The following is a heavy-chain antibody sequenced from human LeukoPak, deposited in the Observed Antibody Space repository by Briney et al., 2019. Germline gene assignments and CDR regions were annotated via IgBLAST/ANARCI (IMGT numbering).Heavy chain of an antibody. J-gene: IGHJ6*03. D-gene: IGHD3-10*01. Sequence: PSQTLSLTCTLSGYSTSSSYYWGWTRQPPGKGLEWIGSISHIGRTYYNPSLTSRVTISVDLSKHRLSLKLSSVTAADTAVYYCARNRPYGSGSKGLVNSSPSYYYMDVWGKGTTVTVSS. CDR2: ISHIGRT. CDR3: ARNRPYGSGSKGLVNSSPSYYYMDV. V-gene: IGHV4-38-2*02. CDR1: GYSTSSSYY.